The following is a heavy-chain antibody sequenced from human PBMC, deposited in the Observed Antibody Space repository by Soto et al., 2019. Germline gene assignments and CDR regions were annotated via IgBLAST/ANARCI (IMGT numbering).Heavy chain of an antibody. Sequence: QVQLVQSGAEVKKPGSSVKVSCKASGGTFSSYAISWVRQAPGQGLEWMGGVIPIFGTANYAQKFQGRVTINGGQTTDTGQMELGNRKSEDHALYFCAAPDGCHEESGWFGPWGQGNLVTVPS. CDR2: VIPIFGTA. CDR3: AAPDGCHEESGWFGP. J-gene: IGHJ5*01. V-gene: IGHV1-69*12. CDR1: GGTFSSYA. D-gene: IGHD2-8*02.